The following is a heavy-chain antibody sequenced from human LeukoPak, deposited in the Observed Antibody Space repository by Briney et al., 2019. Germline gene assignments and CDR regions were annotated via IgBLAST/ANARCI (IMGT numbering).Heavy chain of an antibody. J-gene: IGHJ4*02. V-gene: IGHV3-30*02. CDR1: GFAFNVFG. Sequence: GGSLRLSCEGSGFAFNVFGMHWIRQAPGKGLEWAAFIKADGVFTNYAEAVKGRFTISRDNSDNTVFLQMESVRPDDTAVYYCARKLMSSRRFEYWGQGTLVTVSS. CDR3: ARKLMSSRRFEY. D-gene: IGHD2-8*01. CDR2: IKADGVFT.